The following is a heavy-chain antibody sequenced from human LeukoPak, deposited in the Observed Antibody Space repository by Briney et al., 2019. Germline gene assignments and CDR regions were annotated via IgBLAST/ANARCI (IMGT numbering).Heavy chain of an antibody. Sequence: GSLRLSCAASGFTFSDAWMTWIRQPPGKGVEWIGYIYYSGSTNYNPSLKSRVSVSIDTSKNQFSLKLSSVTAADTAVYYCARQSSWLDYWGQGIPVTVSS. CDR3: ARQSSWLDY. D-gene: IGHD6-13*01. V-gene: IGHV4-59*08. CDR2: IYYSGST. J-gene: IGHJ4*02. CDR1: GFTFSDAW.